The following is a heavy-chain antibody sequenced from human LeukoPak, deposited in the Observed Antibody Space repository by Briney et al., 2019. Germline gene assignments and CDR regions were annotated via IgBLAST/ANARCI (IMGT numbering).Heavy chain of an antibody. J-gene: IGHJ4*02. V-gene: IGHV3-7*01. Sequence: GGSLRLSCAASGFTFSNYAMTWVRQAPGKGLEWVANINEGGNVKFYVDSVKGRFTISRDNTKISLYLQMYSLRAEDTAVYYCARVGKNGWDFDHWGQGTLVTVSS. CDR2: INEGGNVK. CDR3: ARVGKNGWDFDH. CDR1: GFTFSNYA. D-gene: IGHD6-19*01.